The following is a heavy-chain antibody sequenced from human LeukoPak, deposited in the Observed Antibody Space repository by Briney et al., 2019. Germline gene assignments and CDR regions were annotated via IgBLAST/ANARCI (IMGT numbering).Heavy chain of an antibody. Sequence: GGSLRLSCAASGFNFNTYTMNWVRQAPGKGLEWVSSISSSSSYIYYADSVKGRFTISRDNAKNSLYLQMNSLRAEDTAVYYCARDNGPGYYYYGMDVWGQGTTVTVSS. CDR2: ISSSSSYI. D-gene: IGHD1-14*01. J-gene: IGHJ6*02. CDR3: ARDNGPGYYYYGMDV. V-gene: IGHV3-21*01. CDR1: GFNFNTYT.